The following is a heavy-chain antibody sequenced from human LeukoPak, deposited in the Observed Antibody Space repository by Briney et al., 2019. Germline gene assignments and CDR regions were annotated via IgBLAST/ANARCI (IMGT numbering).Heavy chain of an antibody. CDR3: ARGSDSSGYLNYYGMDV. V-gene: IGHV4-34*01. Sequence: PGGSLRLSCAASGFTFSSYWMSWVRQPPGKGLEWIGEINHSGSTNYNPSLKSRVTISVDTSKNQFSLKLSSVTATDTAVYYCARGSDSSGYLNYYGMDVWGQGTTVTVSS. J-gene: IGHJ6*02. CDR1: GFTFSSYW. D-gene: IGHD3-22*01. CDR2: INHSGST.